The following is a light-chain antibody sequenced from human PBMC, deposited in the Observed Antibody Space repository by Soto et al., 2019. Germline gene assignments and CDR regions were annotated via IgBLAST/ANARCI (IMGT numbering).Light chain of an antibody. J-gene: IGKJ1*01. CDR3: MQDLETPWT. CDR1: QSLLHINAYNC. Sequence: DIVMTQSPLSLPVTPGEPASISCRSSQSLLHINAYNCLDWYLQKPGQSPQLPIYLASNRASGVPDRFSGSGAGTNFTLQITRVEAEDVGVYYCMQDLETPWTFGQGTKVEI. CDR2: LAS. V-gene: IGKV2-28*01.